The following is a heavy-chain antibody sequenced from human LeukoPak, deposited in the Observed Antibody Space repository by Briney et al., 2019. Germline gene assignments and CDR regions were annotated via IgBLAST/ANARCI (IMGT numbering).Heavy chain of an antibody. CDR2: IDYSGST. D-gene: IGHD4-23*01. J-gene: IGHJ4*02. Sequence: SETLSLTCTVSGGSIRISSYSWGWIRQPPGKGLEWIGSIDYSGSTYYNPSLKSRVTMFVDTSKSQFSLNLSSVTAADTAVYHCARQRGNSRNFNNWGQGTLVTVSS. CDR3: ARQRGNSRNFNN. CDR1: GGSIRISSYS. V-gene: IGHV4-39*01.